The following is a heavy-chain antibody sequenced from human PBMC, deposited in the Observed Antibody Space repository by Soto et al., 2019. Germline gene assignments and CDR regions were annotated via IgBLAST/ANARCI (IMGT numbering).Heavy chain of an antibody. CDR1: GGTFSSYA. D-gene: IGHD3-3*01. J-gene: IGHJ5*02. CDR3: ATEFLEWFGWFDP. Sequence: SVKVSCKASGGTFSSYAISWVRQAPGQGLEWMGVIIPIFGTANYAQKFQGRVTITADVSTSTAYMELSSLRSEDTAVYYCATEFLEWFGWFDPWGQGTLVTVSS. V-gene: IGHV1-69*13. CDR2: IIPIFGTA.